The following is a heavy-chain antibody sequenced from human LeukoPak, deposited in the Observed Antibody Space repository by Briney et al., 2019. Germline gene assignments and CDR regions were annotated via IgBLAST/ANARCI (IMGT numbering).Heavy chain of an antibody. CDR1: GFTFSSYE. Sequence: GGSLRLSCAASGFTFSSYEMNWVRQAPGKGLEWVSYISSGGSTRKYADSVKGRFTISRDNAKNSLYLQMNSLRAEDTALYYCARDSPGGTVDYWGQGTLVTVSS. CDR3: ARDSPGGTVDY. CDR2: ISSGGSTR. D-gene: IGHD4-23*01. J-gene: IGHJ4*02. V-gene: IGHV3-48*03.